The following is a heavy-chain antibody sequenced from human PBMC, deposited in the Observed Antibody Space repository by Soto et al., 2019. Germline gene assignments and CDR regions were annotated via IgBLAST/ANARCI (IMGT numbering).Heavy chain of an antibody. Sequence: QVHLVESGGGVVQPGRSLRLSCAASGFTFNNYGMHWVRQAPGKGLEWVAIIWNDGSNSFYANSVRGRFTISRDNSKNTLYLQMSSRRAEDTAVYYCASRQISPPTRGVATAGGGMDVWGQGTTVTVSS. CDR1: GFTFNNYG. J-gene: IGHJ6*01. CDR3: ASRQISPPTRGVATAGGGMDV. V-gene: IGHV3-33*01. CDR2: IWNDGSNS. D-gene: IGHD2-21*02.